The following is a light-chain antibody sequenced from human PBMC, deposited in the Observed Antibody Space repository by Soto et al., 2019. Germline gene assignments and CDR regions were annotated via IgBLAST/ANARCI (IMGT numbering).Light chain of an antibody. CDR1: SSDVGGYNY. V-gene: IGLV2-14*01. CDR3: SSYTGSSTGV. J-gene: IGLJ7*01. Sequence: QSALTQPASVSGSPGQSITISCTGTSSDVGGYNYVSWYQQHPGKAPKLMIYEVSNRPSGVSNRFSGSMSGNTASLTISGLQAEDEADYYCSSYTGSSTGVFGGGTQLTVL. CDR2: EVS.